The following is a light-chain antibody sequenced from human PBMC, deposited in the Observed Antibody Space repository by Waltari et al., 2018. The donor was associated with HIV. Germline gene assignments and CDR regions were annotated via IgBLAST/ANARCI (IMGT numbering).Light chain of an antibody. Sequence: QSVLTQPPSVSGAPGQSVTIPCTGSSSDIGADYDLLWYQHLPGTAPKLLSYGNTNRPSGVPDRFSGAKSGTSASLAITGLQAEDEADYYCQSCDRSLRGVFGTGTKVTV. CDR3: QSCDRSLRGV. J-gene: IGLJ1*01. CDR2: GNT. V-gene: IGLV1-40*01. CDR1: SSDIGADYD.